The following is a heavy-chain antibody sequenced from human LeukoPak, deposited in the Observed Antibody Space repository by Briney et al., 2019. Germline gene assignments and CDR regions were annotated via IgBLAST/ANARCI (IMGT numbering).Heavy chain of an antibody. D-gene: IGHD2-15*01. J-gene: IGHJ5*02. V-gene: IGHV4-4*07. Sequence: SETLSLTCTVSGGSISSYYWSWIRQPAGKGLEWIGRIYTSGSTNYNPSLKSRVTMSVDTSKNQFSLKLSSVTAADTAVYYCAREGGYCSGGSCYSGNWFDPWGQGTLVTISS. CDR1: GGSISSYY. CDR2: IYTSGST. CDR3: AREGGYCSGGSCYSGNWFDP.